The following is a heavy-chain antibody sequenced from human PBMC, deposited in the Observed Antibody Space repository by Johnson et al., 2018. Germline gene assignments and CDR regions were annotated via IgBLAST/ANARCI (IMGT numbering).Heavy chain of an antibody. CDR1: GFTFSNAW. D-gene: IGHD2-2*01. CDR2: IKSKTDGGTT. Sequence: VQLVESGGGLVKPGGSLRLSCAASGFTFSNAWMSWVRQAPGKGLEWVGRIKSKTDGGTTDYAAPVKGRFTISRDDSKNTLYLQMNSLKTEDTAVYYCAKALGDYCSSTSCYLYFQHWGQGTLVTVSS. J-gene: IGHJ1*01. CDR3: AKALGDYCSSTSCYLYFQH. V-gene: IGHV3-15*01.